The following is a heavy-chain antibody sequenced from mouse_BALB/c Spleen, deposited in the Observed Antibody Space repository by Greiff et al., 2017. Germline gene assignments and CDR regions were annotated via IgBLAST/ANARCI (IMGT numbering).Heavy chain of an antibody. J-gene: IGHJ4*01. V-gene: IGHV5-17*02. CDR2: ISSGSSTI. Sequence: EVKVVESGGGLVQPGGSRKLSCAASGFTFSSFGMHWVRQAPEKGLEWVAYISSGSSTIYYADTVKGRFTISRDKPKNTLFLQMTSLRSEDTAMYYCARTTVVGDYAMDYWGQGTSVTVSS. CDR1: GFTFSSFG. CDR3: ARTTVVGDYAMDY. D-gene: IGHD1-1*01.